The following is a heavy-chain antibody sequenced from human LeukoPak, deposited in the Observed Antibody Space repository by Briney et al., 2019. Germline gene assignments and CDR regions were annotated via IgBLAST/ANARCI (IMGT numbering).Heavy chain of an antibody. V-gene: IGHV3-49*04. D-gene: IGHD6-13*01. CDR3: TRVYSSSWSGSYFDY. Sequence: GGSLRLSCTASGFTFGDYAMSWVRQAPGKGLEWVGFIRSKAYGGTTEYAASVKGRFTISRDDSKSSLYLQMNSLKTEDTSVYYCTRVYSSSWSGSYFDYWGQGTLVTVSS. CDR1: GFTFGDYA. CDR2: IRSKAYGGTT. J-gene: IGHJ4*02.